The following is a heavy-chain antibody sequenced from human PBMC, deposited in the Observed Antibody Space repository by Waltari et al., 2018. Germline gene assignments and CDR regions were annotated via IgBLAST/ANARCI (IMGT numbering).Heavy chain of an antibody. CDR3: ALSPQQLLAFDF. CDR2: IVPSLRLT. D-gene: IGHD6-13*01. J-gene: IGHJ3*01. V-gene: IGHV1-69*04. CDR1: GDTFNKYA. Sequence: QVQVVQSGTEVKKPGSSVRVSCKVSGDTFNKYAISWVRQAPGQGLEWMGKIVPSLRLTNFSQKFRDRVTLTATTSTTTAFMDLTDLTSEDTAVYYCALSPQQLLAFDFWGQGTMVTVSS.